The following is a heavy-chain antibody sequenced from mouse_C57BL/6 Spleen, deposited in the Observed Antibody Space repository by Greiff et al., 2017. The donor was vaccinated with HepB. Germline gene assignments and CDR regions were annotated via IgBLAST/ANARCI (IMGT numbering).Heavy chain of an antibody. CDR3: AKGSYYGSSPHWYFDV. D-gene: IGHD1-1*01. Sequence: QVQLQKPGTELVKPGASVKLSCKASGYTFTSYWMHWVKQRPGQGLEWIGNINPSNGGTNYNEKFKSKATLTVDKSSSTAYMQLSSLTSEDSAVYYCAKGSYYGSSPHWYFDVWGTGTTVTVSS. CDR2: INPSNGGT. CDR1: GYTFTSYW. J-gene: IGHJ1*03. V-gene: IGHV1-53*01.